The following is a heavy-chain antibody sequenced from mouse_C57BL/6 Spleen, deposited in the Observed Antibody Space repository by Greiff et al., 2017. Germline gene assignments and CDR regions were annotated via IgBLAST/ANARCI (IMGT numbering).Heavy chain of an antibody. CDR1: GYTFTSYG. D-gene: IGHD1-1*01. Sequence: QVQLQQSGAELARPGASVKLSCKASGYTFTSYGISWVKQRTGQGLEWIGEIYPRSGNTYYNEKFKGKATLTADKSSSTAYMELRSLTSEDSAVYVCAREESYCYGSSWDYYAMDYWGQGTSVTVSS. CDR3: AREESYCYGSSWDYYAMDY. CDR2: IYPRSGNT. V-gene: IGHV1-81*01. J-gene: IGHJ4*01.